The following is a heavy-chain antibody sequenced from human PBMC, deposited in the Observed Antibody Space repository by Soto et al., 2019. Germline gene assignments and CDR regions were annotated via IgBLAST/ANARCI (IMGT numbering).Heavy chain of an antibody. CDR3: ARLVYDTRLNYMYFDF. CDR1: VVSISSGNW. D-gene: IGHD3-10*01. Sequence: SETLCVTCAFSVVSISSGNWLPCFRQSPQRGLEYIGEIFHDGTANYYPSFERRVAISVDTSKNQFSLKLTSVTAADTSIYLCARLVYDTRLNYMYFDFWGHGTMVTVSS. J-gene: IGHJ4*01. CDR2: IFHDGTA. V-gene: IGHV4-4*02.